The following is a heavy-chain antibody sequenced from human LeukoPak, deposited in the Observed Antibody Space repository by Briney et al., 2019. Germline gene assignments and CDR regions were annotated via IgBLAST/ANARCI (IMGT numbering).Heavy chain of an antibody. V-gene: IGHV4-34*01. CDR1: GGSFSGYY. CDR2: INHSGST. J-gene: IGHJ4*02. Sequence: PSETLSLTCAVYGGSFSGYYWSWIRQPPGKGLEWIGEINHSGSTNYNPSPKSRVTISVDTSKNQFSLKLSSVTAADTAVYYCARGFNDILTGYYYFDYWGQGTLVTVSS. CDR3: ARGFNDILTGYYYFDY. D-gene: IGHD3-9*01.